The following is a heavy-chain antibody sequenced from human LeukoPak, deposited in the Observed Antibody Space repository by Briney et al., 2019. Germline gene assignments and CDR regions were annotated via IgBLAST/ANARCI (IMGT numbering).Heavy chain of an antibody. D-gene: IGHD5-12*01. Sequence: GASVKVSCKASGYTFTSYGISWVRQAPGQGLEWMGWISAYNGNTNYAQKLQGRVTMTTDTSTSTAYMELRSLRSDDTAVYYCARTFGVDIVATITPDYWGQGTLVTVSS. CDR1: GYTFTSYG. J-gene: IGHJ4*02. CDR3: ARTFGVDIVATITPDY. CDR2: ISAYNGNT. V-gene: IGHV1-18*01.